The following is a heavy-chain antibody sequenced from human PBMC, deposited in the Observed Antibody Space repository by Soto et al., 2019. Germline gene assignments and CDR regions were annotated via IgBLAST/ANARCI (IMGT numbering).Heavy chain of an antibody. CDR3: AGSSSSSNWFDP. V-gene: IGHV1-2*04. CDR2: INPNSGGT. J-gene: IGHJ5*02. CDR1: GYTFTGYY. Sequence: ASVKVSCNASGYTFTGYYMHWVRQAPGQGLEWMGWINPNSGGTNYAQKFQGWVTMTRDTSISTAYMELSRLRSDDTAVYYCAGSSSSSNWFDPWGQGTLVTVSS. D-gene: IGHD6-6*01.